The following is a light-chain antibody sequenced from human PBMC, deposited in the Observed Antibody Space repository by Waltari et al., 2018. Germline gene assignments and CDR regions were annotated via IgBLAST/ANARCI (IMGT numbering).Light chain of an antibody. V-gene: IGLV3-25*03. CDR1: ALPKQY. CDR2: KDS. J-gene: IGLJ2*01. Sequence: SYELTQPPSVSVSPGQTARITCSGAALPKQYTYWYQQKPGQAPVLVIYKDSERPSGIPERFSGSSSGTTVTLTISGVQAEDEADYYCQSADSSGRVFGGGTKLTVL. CDR3: QSADSSGRV.